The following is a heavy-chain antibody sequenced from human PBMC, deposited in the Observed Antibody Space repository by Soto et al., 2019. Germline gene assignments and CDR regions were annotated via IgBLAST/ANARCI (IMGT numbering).Heavy chain of an antibody. J-gene: IGHJ5*02. CDR1: GYTFTSYY. CDR3: ARDTRGDSNWFDP. V-gene: IGHV1-46*03. CDR2: IHPSSGST. D-gene: IGHD4-17*01. Sequence: GASVKVSCKASGYTFTSYYIHWVRQAPGQGLEWMGIIHPSSGSTSYAQKFQGRVTMTRDTSTSTVYMELSSLRTEDTAVYYCARDTRGDSNWFDPWGQGTLVTVSS.